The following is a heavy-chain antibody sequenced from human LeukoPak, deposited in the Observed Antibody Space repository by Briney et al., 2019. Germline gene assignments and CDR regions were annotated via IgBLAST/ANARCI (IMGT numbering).Heavy chain of an antibody. J-gene: IGHJ4*02. V-gene: IGHV4-39*07. CDR3: ARVHHYDILTGYSTSYYFDY. CDR2: IYYSGST. Sequence: SETLSLTCTVSGGSIGSTRYYWGWIRQPPGKGLEWIGSIYYSGSTYYNPSLKSRVTISVDTSKNQFSLKLTSVTAADTAVYYCARVHHYDILTGYSTSYYFDYWGQGTLVTVSS. CDR1: GGSIGSTRYY. D-gene: IGHD3-9*01.